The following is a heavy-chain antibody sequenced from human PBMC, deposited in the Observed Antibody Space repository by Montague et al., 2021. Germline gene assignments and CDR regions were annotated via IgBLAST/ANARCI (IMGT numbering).Heavy chain of an antibody. CDR3: ARDQGQGYCGGDCYVGLDY. J-gene: IGHJ4*02. CDR1: GFTFSNYW. D-gene: IGHD2-21*01. CDR2: IKQDGSEK. V-gene: IGHV3-7*01. Sequence: SLRLSCAASGFTFSNYWMSWVRQAPGKGLEWVANIKQDGSEKHYVDSVKGRFTISGDNAKNSLYLQMNSLRAEDTAVYFCARDQGQGYCGGDCYVGLDYWGQGTLVTVSS.